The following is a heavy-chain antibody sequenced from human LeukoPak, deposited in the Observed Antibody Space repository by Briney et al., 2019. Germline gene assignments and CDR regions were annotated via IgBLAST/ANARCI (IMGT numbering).Heavy chain of an antibody. V-gene: IGHV3-33*08. CDR1: GFTFSSYG. Sequence: GGSLRLSCAASGFTFSSYGMHWVRQAPGKGPEWVAVIWYDGSNKYYADSVKGRFTISRDNSKNTLYLQMNSLRAEDTAVYYCAREEWYYFDHWGQGTLVTVSS. CDR2: IWYDGSNK. J-gene: IGHJ4*02. D-gene: IGHD3-3*01. CDR3: AREEWYYFDH.